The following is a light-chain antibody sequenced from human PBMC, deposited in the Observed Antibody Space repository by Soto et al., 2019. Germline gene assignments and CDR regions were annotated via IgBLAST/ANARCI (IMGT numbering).Light chain of an antibody. Sequence: QMTQFPYTLSASVGDRVTITCRASQYINNYLAWYQQKPGKAPNLLIYDASSLESGVPSRFSASGSGTEFTLTISSLQPDDFATYYCQQHANFPFTFGQGTKPEIK. CDR3: QQHANFPFT. J-gene: IGKJ2*01. V-gene: IGKV1-5*01. CDR2: DAS. CDR1: QYINNY.